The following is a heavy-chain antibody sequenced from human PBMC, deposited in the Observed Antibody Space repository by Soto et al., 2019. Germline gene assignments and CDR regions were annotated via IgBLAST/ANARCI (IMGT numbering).Heavy chain of an antibody. J-gene: IGHJ6*02. V-gene: IGHV6-1*01. Sequence: QVQLQQSGPGLVKPSQTLSLTCAISGDIVSSNSAAWNWIRQSPSRGLEWLGRTYYRSKWYNDSEVSVKSRITSNPDTAKNQFSLQLNSVTPEDTAVYYCASNRGYSYGYSYYYYGMDVWGQGTTVPVSS. D-gene: IGHD5-18*01. CDR3: ASNRGYSYGYSYYYYGMDV. CDR2: TYYRSKWYN. CDR1: GDIVSSNSAA.